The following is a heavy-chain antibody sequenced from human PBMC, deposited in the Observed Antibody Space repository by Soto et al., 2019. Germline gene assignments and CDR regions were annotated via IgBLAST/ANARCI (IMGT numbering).Heavy chain of an antibody. CDR1: GYSFTSYW. D-gene: IGHD3-16*02. CDR3: ARLGIMITFGGVIAPFDY. V-gene: IGHV5-51*01. CDR2: IYPGDSDT. J-gene: IGHJ4*02. Sequence: GESLKISCKGSGYSFTSYWIGWVRQMPGKGLEWMGIIYPGDSDTRYSPSFQGQVTISADKSISTAYLQWSSLKASDTAMYYCARLGIMITFGGVIAPFDYWGQGTLVTVSS.